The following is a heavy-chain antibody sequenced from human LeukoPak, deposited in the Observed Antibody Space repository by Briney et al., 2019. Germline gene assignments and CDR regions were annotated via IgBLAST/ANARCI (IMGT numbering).Heavy chain of an antibody. D-gene: IGHD2-2*02. CDR3: ARLRMWGSTIPFDY. V-gene: IGHV3-21*01. CDR2: ISSSSSYI. J-gene: IGHJ4*02. Sequence: GGSLRLSCAASGFTFSSYSMNWARQAPGKGLEWVSSISSSSSYIYYADSVKGRFTISRDNAKNSLYLQMNSLRAEDTAVYYCARLRMWGSTIPFDYWGQGTLVTVSS. CDR1: GFTFSSYS.